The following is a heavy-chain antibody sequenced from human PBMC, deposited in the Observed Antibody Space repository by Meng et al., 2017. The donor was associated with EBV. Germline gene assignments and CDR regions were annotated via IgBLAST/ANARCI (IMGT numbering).Heavy chain of an antibody. CDR2: IITIFGTA. CDR1: GGTFSSYA. Sequence: KVGQCGDEVKKPWSSVKVSCKASGGTFSSYAIGLVRQAPGQGLEWMGGIITIFGTANSAQKFQGRVTITAAKSTSTAYMELSSLRSEDTDVYYCARAEIAAAGRLDYWGQGTLVTVFS. V-gene: IGHV1-69*06. J-gene: IGHJ4*02. D-gene: IGHD6-13*01. CDR3: ARAEIAAAGRLDY.